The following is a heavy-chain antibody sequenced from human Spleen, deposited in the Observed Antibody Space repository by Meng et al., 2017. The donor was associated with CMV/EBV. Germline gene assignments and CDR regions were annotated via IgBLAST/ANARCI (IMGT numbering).Heavy chain of an antibody. V-gene: IGHV1-2*02. D-gene: IGHD1-7*01. J-gene: IGHJ4*02. Sequence: SGYTFTGYYRHWGRQAPGQGLEWMGWINPNSGGTNYAQKFQGRVTMTRDTSISTAYMELSRLRSDDTAVYYCARVKTGTTGPYYFDYWGQGTLVTVSS. CDR3: ARVKTGTTGPYYFDY. CDR1: GYTFTGYY. CDR2: INPNSGGT.